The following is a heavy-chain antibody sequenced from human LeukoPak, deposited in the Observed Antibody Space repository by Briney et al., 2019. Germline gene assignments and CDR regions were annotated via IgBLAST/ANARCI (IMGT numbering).Heavy chain of an antibody. J-gene: IGHJ6*02. D-gene: IGHD3-3*02. Sequence: ASVKVSCKASGYTFTSYDINWVRQATGQGLEWMGWMNPNSGNKGYAQKFQGRVTMTRNTSISTAYMELSSLRSEDTAVYYCARGPFLEWLFPYYYYYGMDVWGQGTTVTVSS. CDR3: ARGPFLEWLFPYYYYYGMDV. CDR2: MNPNSGNK. V-gene: IGHV1-8*01. CDR1: GYTFTSYD.